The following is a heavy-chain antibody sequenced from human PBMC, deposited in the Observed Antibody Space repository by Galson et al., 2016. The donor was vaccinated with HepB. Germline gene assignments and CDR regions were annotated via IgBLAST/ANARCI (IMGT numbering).Heavy chain of an antibody. CDR2: ISATGGTT. CDR1: EITFSSFA. CDR3: AKWGIGDILVVVAATGMDV. J-gene: IGHJ6*02. D-gene: IGHD2-15*01. V-gene: IGHV3-23*01. Sequence: SLRLSCAASEITFSSFAMTWVRQTPGKGLEWVSTISATGGTTYYADTVKGRFTVSRENSKNTLFLQMNSLRAEDTAVYYCAKWGIGDILVVVAATGMDVWGQGTTVIVSS.